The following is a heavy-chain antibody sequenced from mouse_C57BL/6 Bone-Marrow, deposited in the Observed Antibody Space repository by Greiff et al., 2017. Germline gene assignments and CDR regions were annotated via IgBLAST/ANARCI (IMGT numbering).Heavy chain of an antibody. J-gene: IGHJ1*03. CDR1: GYTFTSYW. Sequence: QVHVKQPGTELVKPGASVKLSCKASGYTFTSYWMHWVKQRPEQGLEWIGNINPSNGGTNYNEKFKSKATLTVDKSSSTDYMQLSSLTSEDYAVYYGARVATEVASDYDGWGTGTTVTVSS. CDR2: INPSNGGT. D-gene: IGHD1-1*01. V-gene: IGHV1-53*01. CDR3: ARVATEVASDYDG.